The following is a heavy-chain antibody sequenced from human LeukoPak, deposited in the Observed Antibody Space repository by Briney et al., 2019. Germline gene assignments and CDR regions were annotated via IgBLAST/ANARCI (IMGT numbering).Heavy chain of an antibody. CDR3: ARGLLGSTSSYFDY. CDR2: ISGSGGST. J-gene: IGHJ4*02. D-gene: IGHD2-2*01. Sequence: GGSLRLSCAASGFTFSSYAMSWVRQAPGKGLEWVSAISGSGGSTYYADSVKGRFTISRDNSKNMLYLQMNSLRAEDTAVYYCARGLLGSTSSYFDYWGQGTLVTVSS. CDR1: GFTFSSYA. V-gene: IGHV3-23*01.